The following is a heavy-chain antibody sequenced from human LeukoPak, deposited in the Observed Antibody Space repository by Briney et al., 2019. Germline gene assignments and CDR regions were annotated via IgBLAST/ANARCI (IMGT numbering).Heavy chain of an antibody. CDR3: AREGPRGNSQFDY. CDR2: IWYDGTNK. D-gene: IGHD2/OR15-2a*01. J-gene: IGHJ4*02. CDR1: GFTFSNYG. V-gene: IGHV3-33*01. Sequence: GRSLRLSCAASGFTFSNYGMHWVRQAPGKGLEWVALIWYDGTNKYYTDSVRGRFTISRENTQNTLYLQMNSLRVEDTALYYCAREGPRGNSQFDYWGQGTLVTVSS.